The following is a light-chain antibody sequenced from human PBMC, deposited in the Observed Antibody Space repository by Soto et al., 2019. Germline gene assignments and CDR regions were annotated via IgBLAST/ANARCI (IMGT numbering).Light chain of an antibody. Sequence: NFMLTQPHSVSESPGKTVSISCTRSSGRIASNYVQWYQQRPGSAPTTVIYEDNQRPSGVPDRFSGSKSGNTASLTISGLQAEDEADYYCSSYTTTSTLVFGGGTKLTVL. CDR1: SGRIASNY. V-gene: IGLV6-57*04. CDR2: EDN. CDR3: SSYTTTSTLV. J-gene: IGLJ3*02.